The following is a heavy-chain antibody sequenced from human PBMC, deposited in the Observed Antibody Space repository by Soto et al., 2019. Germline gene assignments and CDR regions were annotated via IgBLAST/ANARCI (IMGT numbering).Heavy chain of an antibody. J-gene: IGHJ4*02. V-gene: IGHV3-30-3*01. CDR1: GFTFSSYA. D-gene: IGHD3-16*02. CDR3: ARDRGRLGELSLDFDY. CDR2: ISYDGSNK. Sequence: QVQLVESGGGVVQPGRSLRLSCAASGFTFSSYAMHWVRQAPGKGLEWVAVISYDGSNKYYADSVKGRFTISRDNSKNTLYLQMNSLRAEDTAVYYCARDRGRLGELSLDFDYWGQGTLVTVSS.